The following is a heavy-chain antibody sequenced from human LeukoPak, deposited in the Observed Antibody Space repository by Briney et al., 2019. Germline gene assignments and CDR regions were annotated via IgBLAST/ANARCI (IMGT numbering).Heavy chain of an antibody. V-gene: IGHV1-2*02. CDR3: ARAALGVWFGEPLGGPTEY. Sequence: ASVKVSCKASGYTFTGYYIHLVRQAPGQGLEWMGWINPNSGGTYYAQSFQGRVTMTRDTSISTAYMELSRLRSDDTAVYYCARAALGVWFGEPLGGPTEYWGQGTLVTVSS. D-gene: IGHD3-10*01. CDR1: GYTFTGYY. CDR2: INPNSGGT. J-gene: IGHJ4*02.